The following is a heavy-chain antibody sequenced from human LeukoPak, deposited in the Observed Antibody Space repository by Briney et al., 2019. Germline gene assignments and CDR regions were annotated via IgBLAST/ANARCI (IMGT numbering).Heavy chain of an antibody. CDR2: IYYSGST. D-gene: IGHD1-26*01. V-gene: IGHV4-59*01. CDR3: ASQGGATEY. Sequence: PSETLSLTCTVSGGSICSYYGSWIRHPPRGGVEWIGYIYYSGSTNYNPSLKSRVTISVDTSKNQFSLKLSSVTAADTAVYYCASQGGATEYWGQGTLVTVSS. CDR1: GGSICSYY. J-gene: IGHJ4*02.